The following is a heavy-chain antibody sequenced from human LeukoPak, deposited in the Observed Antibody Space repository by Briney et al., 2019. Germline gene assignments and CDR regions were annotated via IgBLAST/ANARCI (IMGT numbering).Heavy chain of an antibody. CDR3: ARDYLMVDAFDI. Sequence: SETLSLTCTVSGGSISSYYWSWIRQPAGKGLEWIGRIYTSGSTNYNPSPKSRVTMSVDTSKNQFSLKLSSVTAADTAVYYCARDYLMVDAFDIWGQGTMVTVSS. CDR1: GGSISSYY. V-gene: IGHV4-4*07. J-gene: IGHJ3*02. CDR2: IYTSGST. D-gene: IGHD2-8*01.